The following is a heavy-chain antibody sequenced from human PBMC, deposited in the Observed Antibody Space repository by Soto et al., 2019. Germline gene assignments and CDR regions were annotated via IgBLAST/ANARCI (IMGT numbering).Heavy chain of an antibody. J-gene: IGHJ4*02. Sequence: QVHLVESGGGVVQPGRSLRLSCAASGFTFRRHAMHWVRQAPGKGLEWVAVIWYGGSDKYYADSVRGRFTISRDNSKNTISLQMKSRRAIDAAEYYCARADYGSAEIHGDYLDAWGQGSRVTV. D-gene: IGHD4-17*01. CDR2: IWYGGSDK. CDR3: ARADYGSAEIHGDYLDA. V-gene: IGHV3-33*01. CDR1: GFTFRRHA.